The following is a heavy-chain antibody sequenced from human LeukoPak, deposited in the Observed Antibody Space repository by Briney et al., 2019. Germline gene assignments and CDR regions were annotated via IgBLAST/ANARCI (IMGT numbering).Heavy chain of an antibody. CDR3: TVGSGSYYY. CDR2: IKSKTDGGTT. D-gene: IGHD3-10*01. J-gene: IGHJ4*02. V-gene: IGHV3-15*01. Sequence: GGSLRLSCAASGFSVSANYITWVRQAPGKGLEWVGRIKSKTDGGTTDYAAPVKGRFTISRDDSKNTLYLQMNSLKTEDTAVYYCTVGSGSYYYWGQGTLVTVSS. CDR1: GFSVSANY.